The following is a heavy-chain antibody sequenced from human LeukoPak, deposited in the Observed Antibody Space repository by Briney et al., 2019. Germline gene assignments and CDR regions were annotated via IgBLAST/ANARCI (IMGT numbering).Heavy chain of an antibody. Sequence: ASVKVSCKASGYTFTSYYMHWVRQAPGQGLEWMGIINPSGGSTSYAQKLQGRVTMTRDMSTSTVYMELSSLRSEDTAVYYCAREFSGYDSSDYWGQGTLVTVSS. D-gene: IGHD5-12*01. V-gene: IGHV1-46*01. CDR1: GYTFTSYY. CDR3: AREFSGYDSSDY. CDR2: INPSGGST. J-gene: IGHJ4*02.